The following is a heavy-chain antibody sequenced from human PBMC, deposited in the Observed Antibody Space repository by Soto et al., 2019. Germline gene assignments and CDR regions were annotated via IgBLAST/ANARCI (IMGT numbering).Heavy chain of an antibody. CDR1: GFTFSSYS. V-gene: IGHV3-48*01. CDR3: ARDGQPLFGELQNWFDP. D-gene: IGHD3-10*02. CDR2: ISSSSSTI. J-gene: IGHJ5*02. Sequence: EVQLVESGGGLVQPGGSLRLSCAASGFTFSSYSMNWVRQALGKGLEWVSYISSSSSTIYYADSVKGRFTISRDNAKNSLYLQMNSLRADDTAVYYCARDGQPLFGELQNWFDPWGQGTLVTVSS.